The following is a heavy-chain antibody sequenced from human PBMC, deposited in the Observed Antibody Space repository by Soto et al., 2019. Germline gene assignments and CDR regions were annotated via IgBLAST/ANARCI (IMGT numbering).Heavy chain of an antibody. Sequence: LRLPCAASGFTFSSFTMNWVRQAPGKGLEWVASISRSSIYIYYADSLKGRFTISRDNAKKSLYLQMNSLRAEDTAVYYCAREELDYWPQGTLFTVSS. CDR3: AREELDY. D-gene: IGHD1-26*01. CDR1: GFTFSSFT. V-gene: IGHV3-21*01. CDR2: ISRSSIYI. J-gene: IGHJ4*02.